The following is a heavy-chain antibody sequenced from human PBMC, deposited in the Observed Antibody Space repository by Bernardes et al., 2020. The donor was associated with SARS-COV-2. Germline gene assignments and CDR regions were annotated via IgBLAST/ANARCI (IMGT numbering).Heavy chain of an antibody. J-gene: IGHJ4*02. CDR1: GFTFRSYG. Sequence: GGSLRLSCAASGFTFRSYGMHWVRQAPGKGLEWVAFISYDGSITYYADFVKARFTVSRDNSRNTLYLQMNGLRAEETAIYYCAKDDLTFCGGDCYLENWGQGTLVTVSS. D-gene: IGHD2-21*02. V-gene: IGHV3-30*18. CDR3: AKDDLTFCGGDCYLEN. CDR2: ISYDGSIT.